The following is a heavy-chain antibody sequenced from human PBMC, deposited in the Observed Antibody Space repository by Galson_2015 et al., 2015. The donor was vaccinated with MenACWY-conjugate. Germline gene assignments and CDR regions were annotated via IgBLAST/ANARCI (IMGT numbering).Heavy chain of an antibody. Sequence: SETLSLTCAVSGGSGGRGSYYWGWIRQPPGKGLEWIGSIYYSGSTYYNPSLKSRVTISVDTSKNQFSLKLSSVTAADTAVYYCARLVNVWGQGTTVTVSS. CDR1: GGSGGRGSYY. V-gene: IGHV4-39*07. CDR2: IYYSGST. D-gene: IGHD1-26*01. CDR3: ARLVNV. J-gene: IGHJ6*02.